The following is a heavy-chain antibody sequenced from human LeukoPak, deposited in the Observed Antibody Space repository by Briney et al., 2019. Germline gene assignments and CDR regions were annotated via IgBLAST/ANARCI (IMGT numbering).Heavy chain of an antibody. CDR1: GFTFSGYA. Sequence: GGSLRLSCAASGFTFSGYAMTWVRQAPGKGLEWVSSITGSGDYTYYIDSVKGRFTISRDNSKNILYLQMDSLRGEDTALYYCAKDGLYYDGSAHVYYFDYWGQGTLVAVSS. CDR3: AKDGLYYDGSAHVYYFDY. J-gene: IGHJ4*02. V-gene: IGHV3-23*01. CDR2: ITGSGDYT. D-gene: IGHD3-22*01.